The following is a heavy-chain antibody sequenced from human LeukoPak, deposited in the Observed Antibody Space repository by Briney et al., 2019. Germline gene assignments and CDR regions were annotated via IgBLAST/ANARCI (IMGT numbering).Heavy chain of an antibody. D-gene: IGHD6-13*01. CDR1: GGSIRSSYYY. CDR2: IYDSGST. J-gene: IGHJ4*02. Sequence: SETLSLTCTVSGGSIRSSYYYWGWIRQPPGKGLEWIGSIYDSGSTYYNLSLKSRVTISVDTSKNQFSLKLSSVTAADTAVYYCARHGAAVEHWGQGTLVTVSS. CDR3: ARHGAAVEH. V-gene: IGHV4-39*01.